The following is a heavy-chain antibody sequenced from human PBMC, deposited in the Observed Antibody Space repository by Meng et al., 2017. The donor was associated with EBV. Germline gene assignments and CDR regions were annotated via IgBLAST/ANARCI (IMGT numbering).Heavy chain of an antibody. CDR2: FLPRLGAP. Sequence: QVLLGQSVAGVKRPGFSVKVSCKTSGGPFRYYAISWVRQAPGQGLGWLGGFLPRLGAPNYEQKFHGRVKITADESTSTHYMDLSSLRSEDTAIYYCASESGRGYTPDYWGQGTLVTVSS. CDR1: GGPFRYYA. D-gene: IGHD3-10*01. CDR3: ASESGRGYTPDY. J-gene: IGHJ4*02. V-gene: IGHV1-69*01.